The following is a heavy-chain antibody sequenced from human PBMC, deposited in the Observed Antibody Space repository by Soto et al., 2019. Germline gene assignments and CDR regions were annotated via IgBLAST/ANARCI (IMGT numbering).Heavy chain of an antibody. J-gene: IGHJ5*02. CDR1: GGTFSSYT. D-gene: IGHD3-10*01. CDR2: IIPILGIA. Sequence: QVQLVQSGAEVKKPGSSVKVSCKASGGTFSSYTISWVRQAPGQGLEWMGRIIPILGIANYAQKFQGRVTITADKSTSTAYMELSSLRSEDTAVYYCARGSYRITMVRGVSNWFDPWGQGTLVTDSS. V-gene: IGHV1-69*02. CDR3: ARGSYRITMVRGVSNWFDP.